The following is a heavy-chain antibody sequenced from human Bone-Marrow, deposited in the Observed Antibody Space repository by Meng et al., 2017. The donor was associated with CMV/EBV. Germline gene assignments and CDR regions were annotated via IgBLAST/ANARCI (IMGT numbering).Heavy chain of an antibody. D-gene: IGHD7-27*01. CDR3: ARVWVYYYGMDV. CDR1: GYTFTGYY. J-gene: IGHJ6*02. CDR2: INPNSGGT. Sequence: ASVKVSCKASGYTFTGYYMHWVRQAPGQGLEWMGWINPNSGGTNYAQKFQGRVTMTRDTSISTAYMELSRLRSDDTAVYYCARVWVYYYGMDVWGQGTTVTVSS. V-gene: IGHV1-2*02.